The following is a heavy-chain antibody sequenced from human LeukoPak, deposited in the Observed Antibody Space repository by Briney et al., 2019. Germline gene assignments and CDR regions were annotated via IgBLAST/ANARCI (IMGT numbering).Heavy chain of an antibody. V-gene: IGHV4-61*01. CDR1: GYSISSGYY. CDR3: ARGRIVVVPAAITRGSYYYYYMDV. D-gene: IGHD2-2*02. CDR2: IYYSRST. J-gene: IGHJ6*03. Sequence: SETLSLTCAVSGYSISSGYYWSWIRQPPGKGLERIGYIYYSRSTNYNPSLKSRVTISVDTSKNQFSLKLSSVTAADTAVYYCARGRIVVVPAAITRGSYYYYYMDVWGKGTTVTVSS.